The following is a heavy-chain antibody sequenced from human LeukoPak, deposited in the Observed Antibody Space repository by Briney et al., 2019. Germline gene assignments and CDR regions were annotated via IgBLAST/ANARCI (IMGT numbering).Heavy chain of an antibody. CDR1: GDSISTGTYY. Sequence: PSETLSLTCTVSGDSISTGTYYWGWIRQPPGKGLEWIGSIYYSGSTYYNPSFKSRVTISVDTSKNHFSLKLSSVTAADTAVYSCARYYYDISGFDYGFPPTYYLDYWGQGTLVTVSS. D-gene: IGHD3-22*01. CDR2: IYYSGST. V-gene: IGHV4-39*07. CDR3: ARYYYDISGFDYGFPPTYYLDY. J-gene: IGHJ4*02.